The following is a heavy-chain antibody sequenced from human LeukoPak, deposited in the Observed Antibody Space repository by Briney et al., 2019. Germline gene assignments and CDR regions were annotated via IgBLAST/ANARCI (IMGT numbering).Heavy chain of an antibody. CDR2: ISSNGGST. J-gene: IGHJ5*02. Sequence: GGSLRLSCAASGFTFSSYAMHWVRQAPGKGLEYVSAISSNGGSTYYANSVKGRFTISRDNSKNTLYLQMGSLRAEDMAVYYCARDREGSGSYYNWFDPWGQGTLVTVSS. D-gene: IGHD3-10*01. V-gene: IGHV3-64*01. CDR1: GFTFSSYA. CDR3: ARDREGSGSYYNWFDP.